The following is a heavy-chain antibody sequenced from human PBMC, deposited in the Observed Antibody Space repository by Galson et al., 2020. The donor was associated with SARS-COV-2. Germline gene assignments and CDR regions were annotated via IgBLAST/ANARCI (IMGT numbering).Heavy chain of an antibody. Sequence: SETLSLTCAVSGTSISSGSYSWNWIRQPPGKGLEGIGYISHSGGTYYNPSLKSRVTISGDRSKNQFSLRLGSVTAADTAVYYCARLHYGEYAPEAFDIWGPGTRVTVAS. D-gene: IGHD4-17*01. CDR1: GTSISSGSYS. CDR3: ARLHYGEYAPEAFDI. V-gene: IGHV4-30-2*01. CDR2: ISHSGGT. J-gene: IGHJ3*02.